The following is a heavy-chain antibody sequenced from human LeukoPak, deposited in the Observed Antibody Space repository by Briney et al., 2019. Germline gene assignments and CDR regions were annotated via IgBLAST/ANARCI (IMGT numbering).Heavy chain of an antibody. CDR1: GGSISSYY. V-gene: IGHV4-59*01. D-gene: IGHD3-9*01. J-gene: IGHJ3*02. CDR2: IYYSGST. Sequence: PSETLSLTCTVSGGSISSYYWSWIRQPPGKGLEWIGYIYYSGSTNYNPSLKSRVTISADTSKNQFSLKLSSVTAADTAVYYCARGGDILTGASDSDAFDIWGQGTMVTVSS. CDR3: ARGGDILTGASDSDAFDI.